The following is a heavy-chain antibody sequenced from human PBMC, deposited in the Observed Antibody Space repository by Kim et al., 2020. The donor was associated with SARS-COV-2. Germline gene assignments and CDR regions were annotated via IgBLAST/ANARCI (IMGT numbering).Heavy chain of an antibody. Sequence: KVSCKASGGIFNTYTFSWVRQAPGQGLEWMGGIIPLFGTPHYSQKFQGRVTITADESTSTVYIDMITLKPDDTAVYYCAKGAYSSDWNYYFGMDVWGQGTTVTVSS. CDR3: AKGAYSSDWNYYFGMDV. D-gene: IGHD6-25*01. CDR1: GGIFNTYT. J-gene: IGHJ6*02. V-gene: IGHV1-69*01. CDR2: IIPLFGTP.